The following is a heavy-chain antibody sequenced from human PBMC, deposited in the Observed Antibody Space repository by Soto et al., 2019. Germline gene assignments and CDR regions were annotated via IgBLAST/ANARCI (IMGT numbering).Heavy chain of an antibody. J-gene: IGHJ6*02. CDR1: GGSFSGYY. V-gene: IGHV4-34*01. CDR3: ASIGAPRVYYYYGMDV. Sequence: SATLSVTCAVCGGSFSGYYWSWIRQHXGKGLEWIGEINHSGSTNYNPSLKSRVTISVDTSKNQFSLKLSSVTAADTAVYYCASIGAPRVYYYYGMDVWGQGTTVTVSS. CDR2: INHSGST. D-gene: IGHD3-10*01.